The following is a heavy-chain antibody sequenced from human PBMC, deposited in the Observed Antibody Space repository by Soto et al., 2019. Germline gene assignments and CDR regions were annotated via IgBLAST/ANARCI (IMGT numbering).Heavy chain of an antibody. CDR1: GFTFSSYA. J-gene: IGHJ1*01. V-gene: IGHV3-23*01. D-gene: IGHD6-19*01. Sequence: EVQLLESGGGLVQPGGSLRLSCAASGFTFSSYAMSWVRQAPGKGLEWVSAISGSGGSTYYADSVKGRFTISRDNSKNTLYLQTNSLRAEDTAVYYCLGQWLVRGYFQHWGQGTLVTVSS. CDR3: LGQWLVRGYFQH. CDR2: ISGSGGST.